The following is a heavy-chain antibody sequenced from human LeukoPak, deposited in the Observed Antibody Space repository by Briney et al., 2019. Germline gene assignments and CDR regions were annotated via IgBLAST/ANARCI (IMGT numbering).Heavy chain of an antibody. CDR1: GFTFSSYS. D-gene: IGHD2-15*01. Sequence: GGSLRLSCAASGFTFSSYSMNWVRQAPGKGLEWVSSISSSSSYIYYADSVKGRFTISRDNAKNSLYLQMNSLRAEDTAVYYCARDLLGCSGGSCAYYMDVWGKGTTVTVSS. V-gene: IGHV3-21*01. CDR3: ARDLLGCSGGSCAYYMDV. J-gene: IGHJ6*03. CDR2: ISSSSSYI.